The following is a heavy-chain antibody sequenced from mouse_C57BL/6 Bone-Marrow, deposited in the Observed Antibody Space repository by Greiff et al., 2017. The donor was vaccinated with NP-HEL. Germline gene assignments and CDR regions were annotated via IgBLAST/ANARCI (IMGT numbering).Heavy chain of an antibody. CDR1: GYTFTDYY. V-gene: IGHV1-75*01. J-gene: IGHJ4*01. Sequence: VQLQQSGPELVKPGASVKISCKASGYTFTDYYINWVKQRPGLGLEWICWIFPGSGSPYYNAKFKGKATLTVDKSSSTAYMLLSSLTSEDSAVYFCARREPVPYYAMDYWGQGTSVTVSS. CDR3: ARREPVPYYAMDY. CDR2: IFPGSGSP.